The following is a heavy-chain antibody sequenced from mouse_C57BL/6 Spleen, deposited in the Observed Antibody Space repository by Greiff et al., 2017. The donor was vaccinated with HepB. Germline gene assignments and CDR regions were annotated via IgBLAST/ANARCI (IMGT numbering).Heavy chain of an antibody. J-gene: IGHJ1*03. V-gene: IGHV3-6*01. CDR1: GYSITSGYY. CDR3: ARDPYDYDVWYFDV. D-gene: IGHD2-4*01. CDR2: ISYDGSN. Sequence: VQLVESGPGLVKPSQSLSLTCSVTGYSITSGYYWNWIRQFPGNKLEWMGYISYDGSNNYNPSLKNRISITRDTSKNQFFLKLNSVTTEDTATYYCARDPYDYDVWYFDVWGTGTTVTVSS.